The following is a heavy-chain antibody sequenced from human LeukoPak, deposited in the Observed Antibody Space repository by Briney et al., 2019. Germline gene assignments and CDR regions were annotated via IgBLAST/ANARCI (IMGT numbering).Heavy chain of an antibody. CDR3: ARLMAAGPYYSDY. CDR1: SGYY. D-gene: IGHD6-13*01. CDR2: IYHSGST. V-gene: IGHV4-38-2*01. Sequence: SGYYWGCIRQPPGKGLEWIGTIYHSGSTNYNPSLKSRVSISVDKSKNQFSLKLSSVTAADTAVYYCARLMAAGPYYSDYWGQGTLVTVSS. J-gene: IGHJ4*02.